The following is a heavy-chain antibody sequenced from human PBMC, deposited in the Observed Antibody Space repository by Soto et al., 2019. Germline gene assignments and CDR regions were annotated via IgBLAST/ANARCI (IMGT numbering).Heavy chain of an antibody. D-gene: IGHD3-10*01. Sequence: GGSLRLSCAASGFTFSDHYMGWIRQAPEKGLEWISYISKSGATMRYADSVEGRFTISRDNARNSLHLQMSSLRVEDTAIYYCVRGPHFGAWVDFFDYWGQGIQVTVSS. CDR1: GFTFSDHY. J-gene: IGHJ4*02. V-gene: IGHV3-11*01. CDR3: VRGPHFGAWVDFFDY. CDR2: ISKSGATM.